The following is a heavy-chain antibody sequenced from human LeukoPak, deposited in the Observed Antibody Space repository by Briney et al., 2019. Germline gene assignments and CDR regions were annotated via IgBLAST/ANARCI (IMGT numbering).Heavy chain of an antibody. D-gene: IGHD2-8*01. V-gene: IGHV3-21*01. CDR3: ARGPSRANAFDY. J-gene: IGHJ4*02. CDR1: GFTFSNYN. CDR2: ISSSSSYI. Sequence: GGSLRLSCAASGFTFSNYNINWVRQAPGKGLEWVSSISSSSSYIFYADSVKGRFIISRDNAKNSLYLQMNSLRAEDTAVYYCARGPSRANAFDYWGQGTLVTVSS.